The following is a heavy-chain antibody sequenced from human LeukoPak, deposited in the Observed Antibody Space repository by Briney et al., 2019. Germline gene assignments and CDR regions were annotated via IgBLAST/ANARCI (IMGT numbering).Heavy chain of an antibody. CDR2: ICTSGST. D-gene: IGHD6-13*01. CDR1: GGSISSGTYY. J-gene: IGHJ4*02. V-gene: IGHV4-61*02. Sequence: PSQTLSLTCTVSGGSISSGTYYWSWIRQPAGKGLEWIGRICTSGSTNYNPSLKSRVTMSVDTSKNQFSLKLSSVTAADTAVYYCARGRGSWYVHYFDYWDQGTLVTFSS. CDR3: ARGRGSWYVHYFDY.